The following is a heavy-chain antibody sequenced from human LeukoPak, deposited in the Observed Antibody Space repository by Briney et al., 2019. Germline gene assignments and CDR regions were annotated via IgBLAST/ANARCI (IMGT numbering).Heavy chain of an antibody. V-gene: IGHV4-59*06. J-gene: IGHJ3*02. CDR2: IYYSGST. CDR1: GGSISSYY. Sequence: SETLSLTCTVSGGSISSYYWSWIRQPAGKGLEWIGYIYYSGSTYYNPSLKSRVTISVDTSKNQFSLKLSSVTAADTAVYYCARDITIFGVDAFDIWGQGTMVTVSS. D-gene: IGHD3-3*01. CDR3: ARDITIFGVDAFDI.